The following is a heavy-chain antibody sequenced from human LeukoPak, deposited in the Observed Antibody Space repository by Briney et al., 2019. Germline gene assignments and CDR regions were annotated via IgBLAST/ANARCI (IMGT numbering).Heavy chain of an antibody. CDR2: INSDGSST. CDR3: ARGRLTYCGGDCSFDN. CDR1: GFTFSSYW. D-gene: IGHD2-21*01. J-gene: IGHJ4*02. Sequence: GGSLRLSCAASGFTFSSYWMHWVRQAPGKGLVWVSRINSDGSSTSYADSVKGRFTISRDNAKNTLYLQMNSLRAEDTAVYYCARGRLTYCGGDCSFDNWGQGTLVTVSS. V-gene: IGHV3-74*01.